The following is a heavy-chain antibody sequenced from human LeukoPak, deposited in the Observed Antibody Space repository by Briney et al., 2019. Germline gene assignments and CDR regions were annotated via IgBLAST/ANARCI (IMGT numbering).Heavy chain of an antibody. D-gene: IGHD3-3*01. Sequence: SVKVSCKASGGTFSSYAISWVRQAPGQGLEWMGGIIPIFGTANYAQKFQGRVTITADESTSTAYMELSRLTSDDTAVFYCVRHYDFWGQGTLVTVSS. CDR1: GGTFSSYA. V-gene: IGHV1-69*13. J-gene: IGHJ4*01. CDR2: IIPIFGTA. CDR3: VRHYDF.